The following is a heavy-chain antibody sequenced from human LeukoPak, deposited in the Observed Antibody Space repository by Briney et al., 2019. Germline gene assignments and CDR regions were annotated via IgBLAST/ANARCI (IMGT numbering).Heavy chain of an antibody. Sequence: GGSLRLSCAASEFTVSSNYMSWVRRAPGRGLEWVSVIFAGGSIYYADSVKGRFTISRDNSKNTLYLQMNSLRAEDTAVYYCARDQGYGDLYFDYWGQGTLVTVSS. V-gene: IGHV3-53*01. D-gene: IGHD4-17*01. J-gene: IGHJ4*02. CDR3: ARDQGYGDLYFDY. CDR2: IFAGGSI. CDR1: EFTVSSNY.